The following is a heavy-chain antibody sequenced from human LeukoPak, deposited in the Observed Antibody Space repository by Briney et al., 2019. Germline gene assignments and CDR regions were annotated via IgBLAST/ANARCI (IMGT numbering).Heavy chain of an antibody. CDR1: GFTFSSHA. Sequence: PGGSLRLSCAASGFTFSSHAMHWVRQAPGKGLEYVSTISRNGDTTFYANSVKGRFTISRDNSKNTLYLQMGSLGAEDMAVYYCARVRDNTTWFLYYFDYWGQGTLVTVSS. V-gene: IGHV3-64*01. CDR3: ARVRDNTTWFLYYFDY. J-gene: IGHJ4*02. D-gene: IGHD6-13*01. CDR2: ISRNGDTT.